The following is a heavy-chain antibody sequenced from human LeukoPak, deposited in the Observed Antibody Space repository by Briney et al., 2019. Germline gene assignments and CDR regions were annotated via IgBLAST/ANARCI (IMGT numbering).Heavy chain of an antibody. D-gene: IGHD2-2*01. CDR3: ARHFGEMDCSSTSCYPRGWDYYYYMDV. J-gene: IGHJ6*03. CDR2: IYTSGST. Sequence: SETLSLTCTVSGGSISSYYWSWIRQPPGKGQEWIGYIYTSGSTNYNPSLKSRVTISVDTSTNQFSLKLSSVTAADTAVYYCARHFGEMDCSSTSCYPRGWDYYYYMDVWGKGTTVTVSS. CDR1: GGSISSYY. V-gene: IGHV4-4*09.